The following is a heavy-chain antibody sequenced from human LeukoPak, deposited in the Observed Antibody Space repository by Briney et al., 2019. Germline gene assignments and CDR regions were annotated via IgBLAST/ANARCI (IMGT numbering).Heavy chain of an antibody. CDR3: ARGPYGSGTLRSRNWFDP. CDR1: GGSFSGYY. V-gene: IGHV4-34*01. CDR2: INHSGST. Sequence: SETLSLTCAVYGGSFSGYYWSWIRQPPRKGLEWIGEINHSGSTNYNPSLKSRVTISVDTSKNQFSLKLSSVTAADTAVYYCARGPYGSGTLRSRNWFDPWGQGTLVTVSS. D-gene: IGHD3-10*01. J-gene: IGHJ5*02.